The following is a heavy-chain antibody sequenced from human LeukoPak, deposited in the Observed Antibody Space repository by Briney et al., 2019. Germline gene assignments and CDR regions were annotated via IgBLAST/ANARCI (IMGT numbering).Heavy chain of an antibody. CDR2: MNGGNGNT. CDR3: ARGRGTSGSNRDFYYYYYMDV. D-gene: IGHD2-15*01. CDR1: GYIFPDYA. J-gene: IGHJ6*03. V-gene: IGHV1-3*01. Sequence: ASVKVSCKASGYIFPDYAIHWLRQAPGQRPEWMGWMNGGNGNTKYSQKFQGRITLIRDTSAATAYMELSSLRHDDLAVYYCARGRGTSGSNRDFYYYYYMDVWGKGTTVTVSS.